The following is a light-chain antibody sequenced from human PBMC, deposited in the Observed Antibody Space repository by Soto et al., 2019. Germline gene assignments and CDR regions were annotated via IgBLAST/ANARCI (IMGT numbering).Light chain of an antibody. CDR2: HNN. CDR1: NSKVGSNT. CDR3: AAWDDSLNAVV. V-gene: IGLV1-44*01. Sequence: QSVLTQPPSASGTPGQRVTISCSGSNSKVGSNTVDWYQQLPGTAPKLLIYHNNQRPSGVPDRLSGSKSGTSASLAISGLQSEDEADYYCAAWDDSLNAVVFGGGTKVTVL. J-gene: IGLJ2*01.